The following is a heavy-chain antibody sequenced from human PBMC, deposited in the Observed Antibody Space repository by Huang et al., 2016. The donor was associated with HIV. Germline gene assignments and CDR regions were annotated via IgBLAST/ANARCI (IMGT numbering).Heavy chain of an antibody. CDR2: ILEDAKTK. CDR3: AKGGSAAAVLDF. J-gene: IGHJ4*02. D-gene: IGHD6-13*01. Sequence: QVQLVESGGGVVQPGRSLRISCAASGFTFSSYGMHWVRQAACKGLGGVAVILEDAKTKYDADSVKGRFSISRDNSKTTVYLQLNSLRLEDTAVYYCAKGGSAAAVLDFWGQGTLVTVSS. V-gene: IGHV3-30*18. CDR1: GFTFSSYG.